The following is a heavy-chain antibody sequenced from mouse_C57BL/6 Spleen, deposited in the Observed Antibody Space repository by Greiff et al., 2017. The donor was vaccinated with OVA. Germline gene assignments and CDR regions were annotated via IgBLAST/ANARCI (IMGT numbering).Heavy chain of an antibody. V-gene: IGHV1-15*01. CDR2: IDPETGGT. D-gene: IGHD4-1*02. Sequence: VQLVESGAELVRPGASVTLSCKASGYTFTDYEMHWVKQTPVHGLEWIGAIDPETGGTAYNQKFKGKAILTADKSSSTAYMELRSLTSEDSAVYYCTRRTPTGTTDWGQGTTLTVSS. CDR3: TRRTPTGTTD. J-gene: IGHJ2*01. CDR1: GYTFTDYE.